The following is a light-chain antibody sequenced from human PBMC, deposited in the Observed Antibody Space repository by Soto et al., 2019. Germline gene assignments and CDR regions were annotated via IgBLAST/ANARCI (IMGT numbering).Light chain of an antibody. V-gene: IGKV3-15*01. CDR1: QSVSSN. CDR3: QQYNNWPPLT. CDR2: GAS. Sequence: EIVMTQSPATLSVSPGERATLSCRASQSVSSNLAWYQQKPGQAPRLLIYGASTRAPGIPARFSGSGSGTEFTLIIRSLQSEDFAVYYCQQYNNWPPLTFGGGTKVEI. J-gene: IGKJ4*01.